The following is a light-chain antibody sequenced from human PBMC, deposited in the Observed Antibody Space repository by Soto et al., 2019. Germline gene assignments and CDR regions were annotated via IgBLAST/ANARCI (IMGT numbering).Light chain of an antibody. Sequence: EIVMTQSPSTLSVSPGDRATLSCRASQSVDNDLAWYQQKPGQPPRLLIYDASTRATGIPARFSGSGSGTEFTLTISSLQSEDFAVYYCQQYHNWPITFGQGTRLEIK. CDR1: QSVDND. J-gene: IGKJ5*01. V-gene: IGKV3D-15*01. CDR3: QQYHNWPIT. CDR2: DAS.